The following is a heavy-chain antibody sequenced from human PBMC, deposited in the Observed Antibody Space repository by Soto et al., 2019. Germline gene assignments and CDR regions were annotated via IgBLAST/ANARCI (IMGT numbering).Heavy chain of an antibody. CDR3: AKETYSGPLDY. CDR1: GFTFSSYG. J-gene: IGHJ4*02. CDR2: ISYDGSNK. Sequence: QVQLVESGGGVVQPGRSLRLSCAASGFTFSSYGMHCVRQAPGKGLEWVAVISYDGSNKYYADSVKGRFTISRDNSKNTLYLQMNSRRAEDTAVYYCAKETYSGPLDYWGQGTLVTVSS. V-gene: IGHV3-30*18. D-gene: IGHD2-15*01.